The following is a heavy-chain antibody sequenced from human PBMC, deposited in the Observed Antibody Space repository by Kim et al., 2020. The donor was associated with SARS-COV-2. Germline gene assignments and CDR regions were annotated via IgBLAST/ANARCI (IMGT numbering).Heavy chain of an antibody. V-gene: IGHV4-34*01. CDR3: AGVGRQWLVPVPPKGHYYYMDV. CDR1: GGSFSGYY. D-gene: IGHD6-19*01. Sequence: SETLSLTCAVYGGSFSGYYWSWIRQPPGKGLEWIGEINHSGSTNYNPSLKSRVTISVDTSKNQFSLKLSSVTAADTAVYYCAGVGRQWLVPVPPKGHYYYMDVGGKGTTVTVSS. CDR2: INHSGST. J-gene: IGHJ6*03.